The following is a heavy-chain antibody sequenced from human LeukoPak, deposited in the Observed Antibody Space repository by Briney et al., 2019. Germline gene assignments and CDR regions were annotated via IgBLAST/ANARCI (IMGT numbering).Heavy chain of an antibody. Sequence: PGGSLRLSCAASGFTFSSYAMHWVRQTPGKGLEWVAVISYDGSNKFFADSVKGRFTISRDNSKNTQNLQMNSLRAGDPAVYYCARDFRGALAGTRSYYFDSWGQGTLVTVSS. J-gene: IGHJ4*02. CDR3: ARDFRGALAGTRSYYFDS. CDR1: GFTFSSYA. CDR2: ISYDGSNK. D-gene: IGHD6-19*01. V-gene: IGHV3-30-3*01.